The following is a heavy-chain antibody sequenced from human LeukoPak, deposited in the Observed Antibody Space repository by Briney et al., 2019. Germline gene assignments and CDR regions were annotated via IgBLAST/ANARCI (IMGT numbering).Heavy chain of an antibody. V-gene: IGHV3-48*03. CDR3: ARVAYSSSWYIDY. J-gene: IGHJ4*02. CDR1: GFTFSSYE. CDR2: ISSSGSTI. D-gene: IGHD6-13*01. Sequence: GGSLRLSCAASGFTFSSYEMIWVRQAPGKGLEWVSYISSSGSTIYYADSVKGRFTISRDNAKNSLYLQMNSLRAEDTAVYYCARVAYSSSWYIDYWGQGTLVTVSS.